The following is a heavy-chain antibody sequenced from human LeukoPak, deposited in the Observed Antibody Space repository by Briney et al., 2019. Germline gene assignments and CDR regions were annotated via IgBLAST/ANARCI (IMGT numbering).Heavy chain of an antibody. CDR3: TRYNTDHFDY. CDR1: GFTFGGYG. Sequence: GRSLRLSCAGSGFTFGGYGMHWFRQTPGKGLEWVAVIAYDGSRAFYADSVKGRFTISRDNSKNTMSVQMDDLRAEDTAVYYCTRYNTDHFDYWGQGTLVTVSS. V-gene: IGHV3-33*01. J-gene: IGHJ4*02. D-gene: IGHD1-14*01. CDR2: IAYDGSRA.